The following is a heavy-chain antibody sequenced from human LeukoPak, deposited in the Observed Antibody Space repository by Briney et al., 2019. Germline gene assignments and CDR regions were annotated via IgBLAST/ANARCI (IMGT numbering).Heavy chain of an antibody. CDR1: GFTFDDYG. J-gene: IGHJ6*03. CDR3: ARIEYSSSSYYYYMDV. CDR2: INWNGGST. V-gene: IGHV3-20*04. D-gene: IGHD6-6*01. Sequence: RSGGSLRLSCAASGFTFDDYGMSWVRQAPGKGLEWISGINWNGGSTGCADSVKGRFTISRDNAKNSLYLQMNSLRAEDTALYYCARIEYSSSSYYYYMDVWGKGTTVTVSS.